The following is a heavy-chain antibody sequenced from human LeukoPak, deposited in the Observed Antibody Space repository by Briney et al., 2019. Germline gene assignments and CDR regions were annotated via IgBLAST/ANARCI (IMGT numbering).Heavy chain of an antibody. J-gene: IGHJ4*02. CDR2: ISSTSSDI. CDR1: GFAFETYT. D-gene: IGHD5-12*01. V-gene: IGHV3-21*04. Sequence: GGSLRLSCVASGFAFETYTMNWVRQAPGKGLEWVSFISSTSSDINYADSVRDRFTISRDNAKNSLFLQMDSLRVEDTAVYYCAKGLFSCYDKYLDSWGQGTLVTVSS. CDR3: AKGLFSCYDKYLDS.